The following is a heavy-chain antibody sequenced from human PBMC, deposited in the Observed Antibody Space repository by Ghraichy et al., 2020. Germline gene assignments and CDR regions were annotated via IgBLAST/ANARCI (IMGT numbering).Heavy chain of an antibody. D-gene: IGHD3-3*01. V-gene: IGHV2-5*02. Sequence: SGPTLVKPTQTLTLTCTFSGFSLSTSGVGVGWIRQPPGKALEWLALIYWDDDKRYSPSLKSRLTITKDTSKNQVVLTMTNMDPVDTATYYCAHRQDLYDFWSGYYKGNNYFDYWGQGTLVTVSS. J-gene: IGHJ4*02. CDR2: IYWDDDK. CDR1: GFSLSTSGVG. CDR3: AHRQDLYDFWSGYYKGNNYFDY.